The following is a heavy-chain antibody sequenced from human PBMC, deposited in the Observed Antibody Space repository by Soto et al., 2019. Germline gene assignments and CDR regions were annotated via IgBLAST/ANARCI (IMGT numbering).Heavy chain of an antibody. D-gene: IGHD2-15*01. J-gene: IGHJ5*02. Sequence: VGSLRLSCAASGFTFSDAWMSWVRQAPGEGLDWVGRIKSKSDGGTTEYAAPVRGRFTISRDDSKNTLYLQMNSLKTEDTAVYYCTTDLWRIAVVVGSTGYFNPWGQGTPVTVSS. CDR2: IKSKSDGGTT. CDR1: GFTFSDAW. CDR3: TTDLWRIAVVVGSTGYFNP. V-gene: IGHV3-15*01.